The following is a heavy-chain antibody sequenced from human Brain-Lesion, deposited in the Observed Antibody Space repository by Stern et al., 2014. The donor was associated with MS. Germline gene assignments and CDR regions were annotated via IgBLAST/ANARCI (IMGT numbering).Heavy chain of an antibody. V-gene: IGHV1-2*02. D-gene: IGHD3-3*01. J-gene: IGHJ6*02. CDR3: ARDQRGITIFGVVTDYYYLGMDV. CDR2: INPNHGGT. CDR1: GYIFTGYY. Sequence: VQLVQSGAEVKKPGASVKVSCKTSGYIFTGYYIHWVRQAPGQGLEWMAWINPNHGGTKYAQKFQSRVTMSRDTSISTAYVELSSLTSDDTAVYYCARDQRGITIFGVVTDYYYLGMDVWGQGTTVTVSS.